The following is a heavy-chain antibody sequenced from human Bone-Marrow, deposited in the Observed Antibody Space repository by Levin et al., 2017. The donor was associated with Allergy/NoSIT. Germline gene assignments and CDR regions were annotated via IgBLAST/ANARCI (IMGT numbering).Heavy chain of an antibody. J-gene: IGHJ4*02. V-gene: IGHV4-30-2*01. CDR2: IFYSESP. Sequence: SETLSLTCAVSRGSISSGGYSWNWIRQPPGKGLEWIGYIFYSESPYYNPSLKSRGTISVDRSKNQFSLKLTSVTAADTAVYYCARGGIQLWHPFDYWGQGILVTVSS. CDR3: ARGGIQLWHPFDY. CDR1: RGSISSGGYS. D-gene: IGHD5-18*01.